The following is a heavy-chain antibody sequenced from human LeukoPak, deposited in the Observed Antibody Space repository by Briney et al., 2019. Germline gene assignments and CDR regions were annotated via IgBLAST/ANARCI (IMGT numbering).Heavy chain of an antibody. Sequence: GGSLRLSCAASGFTFSSYAMHWVRQAPGKGLEWVAVISYDGSNKYYADSVKGRFTISRDNSKNTLYLQMNSLRAEDTAVYYSARPPGDLLDYYYYGMDVWGQGTTVTVSS. CDR3: ARPPGDLLDYYYYGMDV. CDR1: GFTFSSYA. D-gene: IGHD4-17*01. J-gene: IGHJ6*02. CDR2: ISYDGSNK. V-gene: IGHV3-30*04.